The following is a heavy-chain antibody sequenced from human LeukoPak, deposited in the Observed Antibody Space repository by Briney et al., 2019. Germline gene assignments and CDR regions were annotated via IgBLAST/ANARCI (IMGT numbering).Heavy chain of an antibody. D-gene: IGHD3-22*01. CDR1: GYTFTSYG. CDR2: ISAYNGNT. V-gene: IGHV1-18*01. CDR3: ARDEHYYDSSGYGFDP. J-gene: IGHJ5*02. Sequence: ASVKVSCKASGYTFTSYGISWVRQAPGQGLEWMGWISAYNGNTNYAQKLQGRVTMTTDTSTSTAYMELRSPRSDDTAVYYCARDEHYYDSSGYGFDPWGQGTLVTVSS.